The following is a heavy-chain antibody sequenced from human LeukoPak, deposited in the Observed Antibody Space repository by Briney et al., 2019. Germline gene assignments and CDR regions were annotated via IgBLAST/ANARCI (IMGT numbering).Heavy chain of an antibody. J-gene: IGHJ3*02. CDR1: GGSISSSSYY. CDR3: AREASFYGSGSYEYDAFDI. V-gene: IGHV4-39*07. Sequence: PSETLSLTCTVSGGSISSSSYYWGWIRQPPGKGLEWIGSIYYSGSTYYNPSLKSRVTISVDTSKNQFSLKLSSVTAADTAVYYCAREASFYGSGSYEYDAFDIWGQGTMVTVSS. D-gene: IGHD3-10*01. CDR2: IYYSGST.